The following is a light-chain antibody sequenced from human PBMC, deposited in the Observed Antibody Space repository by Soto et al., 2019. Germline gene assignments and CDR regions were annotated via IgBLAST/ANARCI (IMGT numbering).Light chain of an antibody. Sequence: EIVMTQSPATLSVSPGERATLSCRASQSVSSNLAWYQQKPGQALRLLIYGSSTRANSITARFSGSGSGTELPLTISSLQSEDFEVYYCQQYNNWITFGQGTRLEMK. CDR2: GSS. V-gene: IGKV3-15*01. CDR3: QQYNNWIT. J-gene: IGKJ5*01. CDR1: QSVSSN.